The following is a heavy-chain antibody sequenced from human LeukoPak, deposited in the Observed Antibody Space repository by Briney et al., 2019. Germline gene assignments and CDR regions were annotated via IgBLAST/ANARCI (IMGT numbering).Heavy chain of an antibody. Sequence: SETLSLTCAVYGGSFSGYYWSWIRQPPGKGLEWIGEINHSGSTNYNPSLKSRVTISVDTSKNQFSLKLSSVTTADTAVYYCARGQGAEYYDFWSGYYTGAFDIWGQGTMVTVSP. CDR1: GGSFSGYY. D-gene: IGHD3-3*01. J-gene: IGHJ3*02. CDR2: INHSGST. CDR3: ARGQGAEYYDFWSGYYTGAFDI. V-gene: IGHV4-34*01.